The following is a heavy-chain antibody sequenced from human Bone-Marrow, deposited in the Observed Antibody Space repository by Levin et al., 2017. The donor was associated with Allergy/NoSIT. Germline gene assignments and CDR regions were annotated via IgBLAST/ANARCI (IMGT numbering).Heavy chain of an antibody. J-gene: IGHJ4*02. V-gene: IGHV3-53*01. D-gene: IGHD6-19*01. CDR3: ARGGFVAVAFYFDY. CDR2: IYSGGST. Sequence: GESLKISCAASGFTVSSNYMSWVRQAPGKGLEWVSVIYSGGSTYYADSVKGRFTISRDNSKNTLYLQMNSLRAEDTAVYYCARGGFVAVAFYFDYWGQGTLVTVSS. CDR1: GFTVSSNY.